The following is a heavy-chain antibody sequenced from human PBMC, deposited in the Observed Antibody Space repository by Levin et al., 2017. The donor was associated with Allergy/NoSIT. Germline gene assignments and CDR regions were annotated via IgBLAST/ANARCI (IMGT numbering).Heavy chain of an antibody. D-gene: IGHD3-3*01. CDR1: GFTFSSYW. CDR2: IKQDGSEK. CDR3: ARDTRYDFWSGYYPLDY. V-gene: IGHV3-7*01. J-gene: IGHJ4*02. Sequence: GGSLRLSCAASGFTFSSYWMSWVRQAPGKGLEWVANIKQDGSEKYYVDSVKGRFTISRDNAKNSLYLQMNSLRAEDTAVYYCARDTRYDFWSGYYPLDYWGQGTLVTVSS.